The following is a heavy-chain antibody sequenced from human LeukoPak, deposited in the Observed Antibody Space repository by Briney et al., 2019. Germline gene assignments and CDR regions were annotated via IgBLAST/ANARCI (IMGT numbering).Heavy chain of an antibody. V-gene: IGHV3-7*03. J-gene: IGHJ4*02. Sequence: PGGSLRLSCAASGFTFSSYWMSWVRQAPGKGLEWVANIKQDGSEKYYVDSVKGRFTISRDNAKNTLYLQMNSLRAEDTAVYYCARARDYYGSGSYYNIDYWGQGTLVTVSS. CDR2: IKQDGSEK. CDR3: ARARDYYGSGSYYNIDY. D-gene: IGHD3-10*01. CDR1: GFTFSSYW.